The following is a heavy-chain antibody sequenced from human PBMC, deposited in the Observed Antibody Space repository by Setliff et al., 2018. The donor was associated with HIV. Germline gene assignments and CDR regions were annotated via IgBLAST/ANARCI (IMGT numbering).Heavy chain of an antibody. Sequence: PGESLKISCQASGYSFTIYWIGWVRQMPGKGLERMGVIYPGDSDTRYSPSFQGQVTIPADKSITTAYVQWSSLKASDTAMYYCATWTRAETSENFQHWGQGTLVTVSS. D-gene: IGHD4-17*01. V-gene: IGHV5-51*01. CDR1: GYSFTIYW. CDR3: ATWTRAETSENFQH. J-gene: IGHJ1*01. CDR2: IYPGDSDT.